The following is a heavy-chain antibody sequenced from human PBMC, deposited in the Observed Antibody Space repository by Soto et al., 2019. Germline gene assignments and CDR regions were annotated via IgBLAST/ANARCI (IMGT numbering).Heavy chain of an antibody. CDR2: IYYSGST. D-gene: IGHD4-4*01. CDR1: GGSISSYY. Sequence: SETLSLTCTVSGGSISSYYWSWIRQPPGKGLEWIGYIYYSGSTNYNPSLKSRVTISVDTSKNQFSLKLSSVTAADTAVYYCARARTTYMDVWGKGTTVTVSS. J-gene: IGHJ6*04. CDR3: ARARTTYMDV. V-gene: IGHV4-59*01.